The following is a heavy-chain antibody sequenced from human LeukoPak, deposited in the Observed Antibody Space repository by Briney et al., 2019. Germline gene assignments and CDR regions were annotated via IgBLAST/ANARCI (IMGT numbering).Heavy chain of an antibody. CDR2: INSDGSST. V-gene: IGHV3-74*01. J-gene: IGHJ4*02. CDR1: GFTFSSYW. Sequence: GGSLRLSCAASGFTFSSYWTHWVRQAPGKGLVWVSRINSDGSSTSYADSVKGRFTISRDNAKNTLYLQMNSLRAEDTAVYYSARGYYGSGSYYNYPFDYWGQGTLVTVSS. D-gene: IGHD3-10*01. CDR3: ARGYYGSGSYYNYPFDY.